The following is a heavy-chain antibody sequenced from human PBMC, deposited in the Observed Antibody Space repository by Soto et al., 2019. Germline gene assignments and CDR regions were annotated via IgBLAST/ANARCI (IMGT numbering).Heavy chain of an antibody. CDR3: ARDLDGGNSYAFDI. D-gene: IGHD2-21*02. V-gene: IGHV1-69*13. J-gene: IGHJ3*02. CDR2: IIPIFGTA. CDR1: GGTSSSYA. Sequence: ASVKVSCKASGGTSSSYAISWVRQAPGQGLEWMGGIIPIFGTANYAQKFQGRVTITADESTSTAYMELSSLRSEDTAVYYCARDLDGGNSYAFDIWGQGTMVTVSS.